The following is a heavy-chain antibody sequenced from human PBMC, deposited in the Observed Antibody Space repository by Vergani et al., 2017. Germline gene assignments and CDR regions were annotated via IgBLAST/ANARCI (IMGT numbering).Heavy chain of an antibody. CDR2: ISAYNGNT. D-gene: IGHD5-12*01. J-gene: IGHJ6*02. V-gene: IGHV1-18*01. CDR1: GGTFSSYG. Sequence: QVQLVQSGAEVKKPGSSVKVSCKASGGTFSSYGISWVRQAPGQGLEWMGWISAYNGNTNYAQKLQGRVTMTTDTSTSTAYMELRSLRSDDTAVYYCASAGGYPYYYYGMDVWGQGTTVTVSS. CDR3: ASAGGYPYYYYGMDV.